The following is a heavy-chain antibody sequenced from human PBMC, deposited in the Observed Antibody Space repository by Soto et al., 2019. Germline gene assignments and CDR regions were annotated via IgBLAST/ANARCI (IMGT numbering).Heavy chain of an antibody. V-gene: IGHV3-30*18. D-gene: IGHD3-22*01. J-gene: IGHJ4*02. CDR2: ISSDGSKK. CDR3: AKDRFSSETYLDY. CDR1: GFTFSYYG. Sequence: QVQLVESGGGVVQPGRSLRVSCAASGFTFSYYGMHWVRQAPGKGLEWVAAISSDGSKKNYAESVKGRFTISRDNSKNTLNLQLNSLKVDDTAMYYCAKDRFSSETYLDYWGQGTLVTVSS.